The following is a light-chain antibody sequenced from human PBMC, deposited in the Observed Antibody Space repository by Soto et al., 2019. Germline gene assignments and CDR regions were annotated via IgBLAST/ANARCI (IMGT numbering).Light chain of an antibody. Sequence: DIQMTQSPSSLSASVGDRVTITCRASQTISNTLNWYQQRPGKPPNLLIYASSTLQSGVPPRFSGGGSGTEFTLTISSLQPEDFATYYWQQTYSTPITFGQGTRLEIK. CDR1: QTISNT. J-gene: IGKJ5*01. V-gene: IGKV1-39*01. CDR3: QQTYSTPIT. CDR2: ASS.